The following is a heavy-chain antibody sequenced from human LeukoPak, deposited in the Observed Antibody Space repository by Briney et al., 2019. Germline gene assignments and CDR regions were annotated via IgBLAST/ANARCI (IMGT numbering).Heavy chain of an antibody. CDR2: INPSGGST. D-gene: IGHD3-3*01. V-gene: IGHV1-46*01. Sequence: ASVKVSCKASGYTFTSYYMHWVRQAPGQGLEWMGIINPSGGSTSYAQKFQGRVTMTRDTSTSTVYMELSSLRSEDTAVYYCARSSYDFWSGYYQADWFDPWGQGTLVTVSS. CDR3: ARSSYDFWSGYYQADWFDP. J-gene: IGHJ5*02. CDR1: GYTFTSYY.